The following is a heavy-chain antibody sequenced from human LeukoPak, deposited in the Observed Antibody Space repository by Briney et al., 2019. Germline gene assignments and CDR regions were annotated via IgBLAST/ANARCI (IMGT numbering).Heavy chain of an antibody. CDR2: IIPIFGTA. CDR1: GGTFSSYA. J-gene: IGHJ4*02. Sequence: SVKVSCKASGGTFSSYAISWVRQAPGQGLEWMGRIIPIFGTANYAQKFQGRVTITTDESTSTAYMELSSLRSEDTAVYYCATYEKEIAAAGGGAFDIWGQGTLVTVSS. CDR3: ATYEKEIAAAGGGAFDI. D-gene: IGHD6-13*01. V-gene: IGHV1-69*05.